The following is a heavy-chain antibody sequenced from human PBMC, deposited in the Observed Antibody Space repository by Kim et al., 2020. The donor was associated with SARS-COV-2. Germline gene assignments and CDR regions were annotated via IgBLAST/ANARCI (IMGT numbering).Heavy chain of an antibody. Sequence: KGRFTTSRENSKNTLYLQMNSLRAEDTAVYYCAREYEPIAAAGRSYYGMDVWGQGTTVTVSS. D-gene: IGHD6-13*01. CDR3: AREYEPIAAAGRSYYGMDV. J-gene: IGHJ6*02. V-gene: IGHV3-30*07.